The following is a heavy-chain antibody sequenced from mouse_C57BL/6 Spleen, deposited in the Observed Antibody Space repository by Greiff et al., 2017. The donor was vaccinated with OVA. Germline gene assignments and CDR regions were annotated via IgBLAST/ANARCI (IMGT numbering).Heavy chain of an antibody. J-gene: IGHJ2*01. Sequence: VQLKESGPGLVKPSQSLSLTCSVTGYSITSGYYWNWIRQFPGNKLEWMGYISYDGSNNYNPSLKNRISITRDTSKNQFFLKLNSVTTEDTATYYCARGGYYLFDYWGQGTTLTVSS. CDR3: ARGGYYLFDY. CDR2: ISYDGSN. D-gene: IGHD2-3*01. V-gene: IGHV3-6*01. CDR1: GYSITSGYY.